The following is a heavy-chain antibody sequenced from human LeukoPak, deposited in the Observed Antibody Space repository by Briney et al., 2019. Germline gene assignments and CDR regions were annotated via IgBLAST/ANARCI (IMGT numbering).Heavy chain of an antibody. CDR2: IIPIFGTA. V-gene: IGHV1-69*13. J-gene: IGHJ4*02. CDR1: GGTFSSYA. Sequence: ASVKVSCKASGGTFSSYAISWVRQAPGQGLEWMGGIIPIFGTANYAQKFQGRVTITADEPTSTAYMELSSLRSEDTAVYYCARVGDSSGYYTYWGQGTLVTVSS. D-gene: IGHD3-22*01. CDR3: ARVGDSSGYYTY.